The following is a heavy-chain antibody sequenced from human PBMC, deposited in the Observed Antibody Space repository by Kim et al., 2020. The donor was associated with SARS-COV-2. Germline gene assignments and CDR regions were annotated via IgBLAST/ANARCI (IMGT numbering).Heavy chain of an antibody. V-gene: IGHV3-23*01. D-gene: IGHD6-13*01. J-gene: IGHJ5*02. CDR1: GFTFSSYA. CDR2: ISGSGGST. Sequence: WGSLRLSCAASGFTFSSYAWSWVRQAPGKGLEWVSAISGSGGSTSYADSVMGRFTISRANSQNTLYLQMNSLIVEDTAIYYCAKAAAIYNWFDPWGQGTLVTVSS. CDR3: AKAAAIYNWFDP.